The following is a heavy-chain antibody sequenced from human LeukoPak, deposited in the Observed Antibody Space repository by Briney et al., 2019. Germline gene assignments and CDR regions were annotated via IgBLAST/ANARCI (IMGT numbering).Heavy chain of an antibody. V-gene: IGHV3-30-3*01. CDR2: ISYDGSNK. J-gene: IGHJ6*02. Sequence: GGSLRLSCAASGFTFSSYSMHWVRQAPGKGLEWVAVISYDGSNKYYADSVKGRFTISRDNAKNSLYLQMNSLRAEDTAVYYCARSGAFNYGMDVWGQGTTVTVSS. CDR1: GFTFSSYS. CDR3: ARSGAFNYGMDV. D-gene: IGHD1-26*01.